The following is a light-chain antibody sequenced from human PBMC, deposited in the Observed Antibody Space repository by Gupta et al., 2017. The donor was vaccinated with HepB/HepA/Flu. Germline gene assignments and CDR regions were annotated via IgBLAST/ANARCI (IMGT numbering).Light chain of an antibody. CDR1: SSNIGSNY. CDR3: AAWDDSLSGL. V-gene: IGLV1-47*01. CDR2: KNN. Sequence: QSVLTQPPSASGTPGQRVTISCSGSSSNIGSNYVYWFQQLPGTAPKLLIYKNNQRPSGVPARFSGSKSGTSSSLAISGLRSEAEADYYCAAWDDSLSGLFGGGTKLTVL. J-gene: IGLJ2*01.